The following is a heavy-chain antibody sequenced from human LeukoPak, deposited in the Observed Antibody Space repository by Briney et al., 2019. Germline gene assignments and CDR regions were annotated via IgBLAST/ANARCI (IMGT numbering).Heavy chain of an antibody. Sequence: SETLSLTCTVSGGSISSSSYYWSWIRQPAGKGLAWIGRIYTSGNTNYNPSLKSRVTMSVDTSKNQFSLKLSSVTAADTAVYYCAREGTGYYYDSSGYYNYYYMDVWGKGTTVTISS. D-gene: IGHD3-22*01. CDR3: AREGTGYYYDSSGYYNYYYMDV. CDR1: GGSISSSSYY. V-gene: IGHV4-61*02. J-gene: IGHJ6*03. CDR2: IYTSGNT.